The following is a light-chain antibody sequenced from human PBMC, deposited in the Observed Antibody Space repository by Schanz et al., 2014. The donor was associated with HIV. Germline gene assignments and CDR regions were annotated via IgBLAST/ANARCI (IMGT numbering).Light chain of an antibody. CDR1: QSVSSD. Sequence: EIVMTQSPATLSVSPGERATLSCRASQSVSSDLAWYQQKPGQVPRLLIYGASIRATGIPDRFSGSGSGTDFTLTISGLEPEDFAVYYCQQYATSSWTFGQGTKVEIK. J-gene: IGKJ1*01. V-gene: IGKV3D-15*01. CDR2: GAS. CDR3: QQYATSSWT.